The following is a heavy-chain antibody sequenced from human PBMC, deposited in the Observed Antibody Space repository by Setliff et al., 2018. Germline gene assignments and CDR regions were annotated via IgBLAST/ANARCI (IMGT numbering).Heavy chain of an antibody. CDR2: IIPIFGTT. Sequence: SVKVSCKASGGTFNNYLISWVRQAPGQGLEWMGGIIPIFGTTRYTQRFQGRLTFFMDESTSTAYMQRSSLGSEDTAVYYCVREGVDSRSSTDYRYYMDVWGKGTTVTVSS. D-gene: IGHD3-22*01. J-gene: IGHJ6*03. CDR3: VREGVDSRSSTDYRYYMDV. V-gene: IGHV1-69*05. CDR1: GGTFNNYL.